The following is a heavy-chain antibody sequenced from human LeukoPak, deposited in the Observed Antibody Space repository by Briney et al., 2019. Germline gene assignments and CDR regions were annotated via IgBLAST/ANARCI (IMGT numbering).Heavy chain of an antibody. CDR3: AELGITMIGGV. J-gene: IGHJ6*04. Sequence: GGALRLSCAASGFTFSIYEMNWVRQAPGKGLEWVSYISSSCSTIYHADPVKGRFTLSRYNAKDSLYLQMNSLRAEDTAVYYCAELGITMIGGVWGKGTTVTISS. CDR1: GFTFSIYE. CDR2: ISSSCSTI. V-gene: IGHV3-48*03. D-gene: IGHD3-10*02.